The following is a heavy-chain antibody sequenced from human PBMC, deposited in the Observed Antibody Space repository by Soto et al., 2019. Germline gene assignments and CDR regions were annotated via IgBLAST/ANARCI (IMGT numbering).Heavy chain of an antibody. J-gene: IGHJ5*02. V-gene: IGHV3-21*01. CDR1: GFSFSSYS. CDR2: ISSSASHI. Sequence: EVQLVESGGGLVKPGGSLRLSCAASGFSFSSYSMNWVRQAPGKGLEWVSSISSSASHINYADSVKGRFTISRDNAKKSLYLQMNSLRAEDTAVYYCARGYTGYCSGGTRYWFAPWGQGTLVTVSS. CDR3: ARGYTGYCSGGTRYWFAP. D-gene: IGHD2-15*01.